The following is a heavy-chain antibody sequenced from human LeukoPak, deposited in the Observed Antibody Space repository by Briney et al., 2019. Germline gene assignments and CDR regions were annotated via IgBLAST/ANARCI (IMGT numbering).Heavy chain of an antibody. V-gene: IGHV4-59*01. Sequence: SETLSLTCTVSGGSIRSYYWSWIRQPPGKGLEWIGYIHYSGSTNYNPSLRGRVSTSVDTSKNQFSLKLTSVTAADTAVYYCARMDYDILTGYSRTLDYWGQGTLVTVSS. CDR3: ARMDYDILTGYSRTLDY. J-gene: IGHJ4*02. CDR1: GGSIRSYY. CDR2: IHYSGST. D-gene: IGHD3-9*01.